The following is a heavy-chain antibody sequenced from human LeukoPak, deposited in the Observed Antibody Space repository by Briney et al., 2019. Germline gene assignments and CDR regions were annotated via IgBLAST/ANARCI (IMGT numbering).Heavy chain of an antibody. CDR3: ARGGSGTYFHY. D-gene: IGHD1-26*01. J-gene: IGHJ4*02. CDR2: IRYSVST. Sequence: KASETLSLTCTVYGGSITSYHYRWVRQPPGKGMEWVGYIRYSVSTNYNPSLKSGVTISVETSKNQFSLKLSSVTAADTAVYYCARGGSGTYFHYWGQGTLVTLSS. CDR1: GGSITSYH. V-gene: IGHV4-59*01.